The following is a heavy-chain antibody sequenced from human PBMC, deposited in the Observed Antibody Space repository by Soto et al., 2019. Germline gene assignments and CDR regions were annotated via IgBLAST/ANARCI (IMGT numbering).Heavy chain of an antibody. Sequence: SVKVSCKASGGTFGSYAITWVRRAPGQGLEWLGGIIPILNSPAYAQKFQARVVITADEITNTACMELNSLRFDDTAVYYCAREAPYCTSATCPKFYDMDVWGQGTTVTVSS. CDR1: GGTFGSYA. D-gene: IGHD2-2*01. J-gene: IGHJ6*02. V-gene: IGHV1-69*13. CDR3: AREAPYCTSATCPKFYDMDV. CDR2: IIPILNSP.